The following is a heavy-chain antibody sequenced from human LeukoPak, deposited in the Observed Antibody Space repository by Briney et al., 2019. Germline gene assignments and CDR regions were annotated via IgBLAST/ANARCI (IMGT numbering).Heavy chain of an antibody. J-gene: IGHJ4*02. CDR1: GYTFTSYY. D-gene: IGHD3-22*01. Sequence: GPVKVSCKASGYTFTSYYMHWVRQAPGQGLEWMGIINPSGGSTSYAQKFQGRVTMTRDMSTSTVYMELSSLRSEDTAVYYCARVYYYDSSGYYFDYWGQGTLVTVSS. CDR2: INPSGGST. CDR3: ARVYYYDSSGYYFDY. V-gene: IGHV1-46*01.